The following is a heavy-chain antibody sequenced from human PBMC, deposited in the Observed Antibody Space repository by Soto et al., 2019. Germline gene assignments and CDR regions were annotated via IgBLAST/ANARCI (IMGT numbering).Heavy chain of an antibody. CDR3: ATDYGGNPSYYYYYGMDV. CDR2: ISAYNGNT. CDR1: GYTFTSYG. V-gene: IGHV1-18*01. Sequence: GASVEVSCKASGYTFTSYGISWVRQAPGQGLEWMGWISAYNGNTNYAQKLQGRVTMTTDTSTSTAYMELRSLRSDDTAVYYCATDYGGNPSYYYYYGMDVWGQGTTVTVSS. D-gene: IGHD4-17*01. J-gene: IGHJ6*02.